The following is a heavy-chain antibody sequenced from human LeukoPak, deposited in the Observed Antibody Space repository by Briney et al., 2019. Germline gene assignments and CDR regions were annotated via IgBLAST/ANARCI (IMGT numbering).Heavy chain of an antibody. Sequence: GGSLRLSSAASGFTFNSYGRRWHPHAPGKEREWLSGIGGRGGTTYSADSVKGRFTISRDNSKSTLYLQMNSLRAEDTAIYFCGKRQSLLSLGGPFDSWSQGILVTVSS. CDR1: GFTFNSYG. D-gene: IGHD3-16*01. CDR2: IGGRGGTT. V-gene: IGHV3-23*01. J-gene: IGHJ4*02. CDR3: GKRQSLLSLGGPFDS.